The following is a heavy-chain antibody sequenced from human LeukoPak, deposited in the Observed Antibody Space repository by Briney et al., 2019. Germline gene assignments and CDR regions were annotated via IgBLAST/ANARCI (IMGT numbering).Heavy chain of an antibody. Sequence: SETLSLTCTVSGGSISSYYWSWIRQPGGQGLEWIGRIYSSGSTNYNPSLKSRVTMSVDTSKNQFSLKLNSVAAADTAVYYCARESIAAAGTRNGAFDIWGQGTMVTVSS. J-gene: IGHJ3*02. V-gene: IGHV4-4*07. CDR2: IYSSGST. D-gene: IGHD6-13*01. CDR1: GGSISSYY. CDR3: ARESIAAAGTRNGAFDI.